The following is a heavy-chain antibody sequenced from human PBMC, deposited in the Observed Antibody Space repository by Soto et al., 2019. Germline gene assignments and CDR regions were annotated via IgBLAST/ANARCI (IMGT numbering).Heavy chain of an antibody. J-gene: IGHJ4*02. CDR1: GFTFSSYG. CDR3: LKIGGYYSLSNPY. Sequence: QPGGSLRLSCAASGFTFSSYGMHWVRQAPGKGLEWVAVIPYDGSNKYYADSVKGRFTISRDNSKNTLYLQMNSLRAEDTAVYYCLKIGGYYSLSNPYWSQGTLVTVSS. CDR2: IPYDGSNK. D-gene: IGHD3-3*01. V-gene: IGHV3-30*18.